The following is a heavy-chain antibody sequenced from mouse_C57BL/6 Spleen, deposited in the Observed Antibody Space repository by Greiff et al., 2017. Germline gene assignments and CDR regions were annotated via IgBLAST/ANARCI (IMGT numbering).Heavy chain of an antibody. D-gene: IGHD1-1*01. CDR2: IDPSDSET. Sequence: QVQLQQPGAELVRPGSSVKLSCKASGYTFTSYWMHWVKQRPIQGLEWIGNIDPSDSETHYNQKFKDKATLTVDKSSSTAYMQLSSLTSEDSAVYYCAREELITTEFAYWGQGTLVTVSA. V-gene: IGHV1-52*01. CDR1: GYTFTSYW. J-gene: IGHJ3*01. CDR3: AREELITTEFAY.